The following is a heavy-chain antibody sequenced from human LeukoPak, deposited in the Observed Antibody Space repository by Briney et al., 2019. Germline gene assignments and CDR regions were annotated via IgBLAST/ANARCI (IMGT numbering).Heavy chain of an antibody. CDR3: AKVSGGGLYYDGMDV. D-gene: IGHD1-14*01. Sequence: PGGSLRLSCAASGFTFSSYGMHWVRQAPGKGLEWVAVIWYDGSNKYYADSVKGRFTISRDSSKNTLYLQMNSLRAEDTAVYYCAKVSGGGLYYDGMDVWGQGTTVTASS. CDR2: IWYDGSNK. CDR1: GFTFSSYG. V-gene: IGHV3-33*06. J-gene: IGHJ6*02.